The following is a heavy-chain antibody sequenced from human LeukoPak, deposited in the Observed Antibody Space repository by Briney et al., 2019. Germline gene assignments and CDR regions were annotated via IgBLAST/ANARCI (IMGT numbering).Heavy chain of an antibody. Sequence: SETLSLTCAVYGGSFSGYYWSWIRQPPGKGLEWIGNINHSGSTNYNPSLKSRVTISVDTSKNQFSLKLSSVTAADTAVYYCARGLSYYDFCSGLYPRGEYFQHWGQGTLVTVSS. CDR3: ARGLSYYDFCSGLYPRGEYFQH. D-gene: IGHD3-3*01. J-gene: IGHJ1*01. V-gene: IGHV4-34*01. CDR1: GGSFSGYY. CDR2: INHSGST.